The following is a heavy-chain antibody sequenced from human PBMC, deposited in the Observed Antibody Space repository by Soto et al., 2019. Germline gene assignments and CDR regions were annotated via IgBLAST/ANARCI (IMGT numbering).Heavy chain of an antibody. CDR3: ARNMITFGGVIVKTNDAFDI. Sequence: QVQLQESGPGLVKPSGTLSLTCAVSSGSISSSNWWSWVRQPPGKGLEWIGEIYHSGSTNYNPSLKSRVTISVDKSKNQFSLKLSSVTAAHTAVYYCARNMITFGGVIVKTNDAFDIWGQGTMVTFSS. J-gene: IGHJ3*02. V-gene: IGHV4-4*02. CDR2: IYHSGST. D-gene: IGHD3-16*02. CDR1: SGSISSSNW.